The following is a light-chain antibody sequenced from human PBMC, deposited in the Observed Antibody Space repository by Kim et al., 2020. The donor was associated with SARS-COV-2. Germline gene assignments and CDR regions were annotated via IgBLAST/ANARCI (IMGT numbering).Light chain of an antibody. CDR3: QTWGTGIVV. Sequence: QPVLSQSPSASASLGASVKLTCTLSSGHNTYRIAWHQQQPEKGPRYLMKVNSDGSHSKGDGIPARFSGSSSGAERYLTISSLQSEDEGDYYCQTWGTGIVVFGGGTQLTVL. J-gene: IGLJ2*01. V-gene: IGLV4-69*01. CDR1: SGHNTYR. CDR2: VNSDGSH.